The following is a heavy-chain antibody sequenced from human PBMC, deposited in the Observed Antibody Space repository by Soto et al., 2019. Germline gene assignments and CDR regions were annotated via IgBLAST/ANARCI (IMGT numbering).Heavy chain of an antibody. D-gene: IGHD3-10*01. CDR1: GFTFSSYA. V-gene: IGHV3-23*01. CDR3: AKDPLYGSGSPPLDWFDP. CDR2: ISGSGGST. J-gene: IGHJ5*02. Sequence: PGGSLRLSCAASGFTFSSYAMSWVRQAPGKGLEWVSAISGSGGSTYYADSVKGRFTISRDNSKNTLYLQMNSLRAEDTAVYYCAKDPLYGSGSPPLDWFDPWGQGNLVTVSS.